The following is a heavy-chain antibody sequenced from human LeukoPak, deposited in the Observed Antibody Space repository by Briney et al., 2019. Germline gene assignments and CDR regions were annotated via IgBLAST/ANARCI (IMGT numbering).Heavy chain of an antibody. V-gene: IGHV4-38-2*02. CDR3: AIVVVIEYFDY. J-gene: IGHJ4*02. Sequence: SETLSLACTVSGYSISSGYYWGWIRQPPGKGLEWIGSIYHSGSTYYNPSLKSRVTISVDTSKNQFSLKLSSVTAADTAVYYCAIVVVIEYFDYWGQGTLVTVSS. D-gene: IGHD3-22*01. CDR2: IYHSGST. CDR1: GYSISSGYY.